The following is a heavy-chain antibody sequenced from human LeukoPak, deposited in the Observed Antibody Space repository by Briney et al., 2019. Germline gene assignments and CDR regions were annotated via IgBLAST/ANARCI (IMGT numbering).Heavy chain of an antibody. V-gene: IGHV4-30-4*08. Sequence: SETLSLTCTVSGGSISSGDYYWSWIRQPPGKGLGWIGYIYYSGSTYYNPSLKSRVTISVDTSKNQFSLKLSSVTAADTAVYYCAREPLYPMVDYWGQGTLVTVSS. CDR3: AREPLYPMVDY. D-gene: IGHD3-3*01. CDR1: GGSISSGDYY. CDR2: IYYSGST. J-gene: IGHJ4*02.